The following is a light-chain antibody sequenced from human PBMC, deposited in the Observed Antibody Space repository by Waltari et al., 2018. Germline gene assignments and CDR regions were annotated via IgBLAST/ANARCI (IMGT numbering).Light chain of an antibody. CDR1: SSYVGDYRY. Sequence: QSALTQPASVSGSPGPSITISCSGTSSYVGDYRYVPWYQQHPGKAPKLMIYEVSNRPSGVSNRFSGSKSGNTASLTISGLQAEDEADYYCSSYTTSTSYVVFGGGTKLTVL. CDR2: EVS. CDR3: SSYTTSTSYVV. V-gene: IGLV2-14*01. J-gene: IGLJ2*01.